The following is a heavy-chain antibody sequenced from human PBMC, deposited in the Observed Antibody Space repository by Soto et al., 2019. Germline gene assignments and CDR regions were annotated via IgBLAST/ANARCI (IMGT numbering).Heavy chain of an antibody. CDR2: IRAYNGNI. CDR1: AYTFTNYG. CDR3: ARSGSSCNLREVDS. J-gene: IGHJ4*02. V-gene: IGHV1-18*01. Sequence: QFKLVQSGCEVKKPGASLKFSCKASAYTFTNYGISWVRQAPGQWLEWMGLIRAYNGNINYAKKFRGRVIMTTDTSTSSAYLEVRRLRFDDTAVYYGARSGSSCNLREVDSWGQGTLGTVSS. D-gene: IGHD6-13*01.